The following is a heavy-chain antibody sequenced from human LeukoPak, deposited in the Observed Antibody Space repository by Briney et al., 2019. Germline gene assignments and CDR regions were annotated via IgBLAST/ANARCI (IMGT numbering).Heavy chain of an antibody. Sequence: SETLSLTCTVSGGSISSGDYYWSWIRQPPGKGLGWIGYIYYSGSTYYNPSLKSRVTISVDTSKNQFSLKLSSVTAAVTAVYYCGQMASPEWRWGQGTLVTVSS. J-gene: IGHJ4*02. CDR3: GQMASPEWR. CDR1: GGSISSGDYY. CDR2: IYYSGST. V-gene: IGHV4-30-4*08. D-gene: IGHD5-24*01.